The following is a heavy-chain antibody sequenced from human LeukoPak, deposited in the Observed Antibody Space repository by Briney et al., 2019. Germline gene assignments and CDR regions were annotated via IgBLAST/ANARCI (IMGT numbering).Heavy chain of an antibody. CDR1: GFTFSSYG. CDR3: AKDTGLVGATRYYFDY. CDR2: IWYDGSNK. V-gene: IGHV3-33*06. D-gene: IGHD1-26*01. Sequence: PGGSLRLSCAASGFTFSSYGMHWVRQAPGKGLEWVAVIWYDGSNKYYADSVKGRFTISRDNSQNTLYLQMNSLRVEDTTVYYCAKDTGLVGATRYYFDYWGQGTPVTVSS. J-gene: IGHJ4*02.